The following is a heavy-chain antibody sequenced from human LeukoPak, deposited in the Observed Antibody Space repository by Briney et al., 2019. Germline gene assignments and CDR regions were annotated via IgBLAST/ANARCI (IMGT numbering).Heavy chain of an antibody. V-gene: IGHV4-39*07. CDR2: INHSGST. CDR1: GGSISSSSYY. D-gene: IGHD3-16*01. Sequence: PSETLSLTCTVSGGSISSSSYYWSWIRQPPGKGLEWIGEINHSGSTNYNPSLKSRVTISVDTSKNQFSLKLSSVTAADTAVYYCARLTEPYATLDYWGQGTLVTVSS. CDR3: ARLTEPYATLDY. J-gene: IGHJ4*02.